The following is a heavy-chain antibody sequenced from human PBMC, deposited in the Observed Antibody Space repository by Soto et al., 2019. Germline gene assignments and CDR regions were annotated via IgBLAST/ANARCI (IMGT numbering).Heavy chain of an antibody. J-gene: IGHJ4*02. Sequence: ASVKVSCKASGYTFTSYGISWVRQAPGQGLEWMGWISAYNGNTNYAQKLQGRVTMTTDTSTRTAYMELRSLRSDDTAVYYCARESGVIWESSSQYYFDYWGQGTLVTVSS. CDR1: GYTFTSYG. CDR2: ISAYNGNT. V-gene: IGHV1-18*01. CDR3: ARESGVIWESSSQYYFDY. D-gene: IGHD6-13*01.